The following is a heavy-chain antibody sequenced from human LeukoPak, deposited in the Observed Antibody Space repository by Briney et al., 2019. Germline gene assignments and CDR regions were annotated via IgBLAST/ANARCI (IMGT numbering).Heavy chain of an antibody. V-gene: IGHV4-34*01. Sequence: SETLSLTCAVYGGSFSGYYWSWIRQPPGKGLEWIGEINHSGSTNYNPSLKSRVTISVDTSKNQFSLKLSSVTAADTAVFYCARENTGSYREFDYWGQGTLVTVSS. J-gene: IGHJ4*02. CDR3: ARENTGSYREFDY. CDR1: GGSFSGYY. CDR2: INHSGST. D-gene: IGHD1-26*01.